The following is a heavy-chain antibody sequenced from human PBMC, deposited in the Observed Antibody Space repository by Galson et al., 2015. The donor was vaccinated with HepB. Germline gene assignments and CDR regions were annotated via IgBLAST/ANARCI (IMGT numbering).Heavy chain of an antibody. V-gene: IGHV3-49*04. CDR2: IRSKAYGGTT. CDR1: GFTFGDYA. Sequence: SLRLSCAASGFTFGDYAMSWVRQAPGKGLEWVGFIRSKAYGGTTEYAASVKGRFTISRDDSKSIAYLQMNSLKTEDTAVYYCTRDYYGSGSYRYFQHWGQGTLVTVSS. J-gene: IGHJ1*01. D-gene: IGHD3-10*01. CDR3: TRDYYGSGSYRYFQH.